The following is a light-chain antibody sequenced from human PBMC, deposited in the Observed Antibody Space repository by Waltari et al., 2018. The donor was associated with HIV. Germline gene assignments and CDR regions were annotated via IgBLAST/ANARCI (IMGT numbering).Light chain of an antibody. CDR1: RRAVGRYTY. Sequence: QSALTQPASVSGSPGQSITIPCPGARRAVGRYTYVSWYQQYPGKAPKLIIYEVSSRPSGVSNRFSASKSGNTASLTISGLLAEDEADYYCCSYTSSDSYVFGTGTKVTVL. J-gene: IGLJ1*01. CDR2: EVS. V-gene: IGLV2-14*01. CDR3: CSYTSSDSYV.